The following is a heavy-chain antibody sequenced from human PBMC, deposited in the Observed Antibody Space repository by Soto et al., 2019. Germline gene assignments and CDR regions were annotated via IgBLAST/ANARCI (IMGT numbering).Heavy chain of an antibody. CDR3: GSARAVNPSDCRMGY. D-gene: IGHD2-21*02. J-gene: IGHJ6*02. V-gene: IGHV1-18*01. CDR2: NSAYKGNT. CDR1: GYTFTSYG. Sequence: GASVKVSCEACGYTFTSYGNSWVRQATGQGREWMGWNSAYKGNTNSAQKHQGRVTMTTDKSTGTAYTELRGLSADGTAVYCCGSARAVNPSDCRMGYWGQGTTVTVSS.